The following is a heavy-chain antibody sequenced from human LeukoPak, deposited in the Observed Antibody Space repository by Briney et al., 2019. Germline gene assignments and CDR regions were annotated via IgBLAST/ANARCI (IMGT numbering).Heavy chain of an antibody. V-gene: IGHV3-15*01. Sequence: GGSLRLSCAASGFTLSNAWMSWIRQAPGKGLEWVGRIKSKTDGGTADYAAPVKGRFTISRDDSKNTLYLQMNTLKTEDTAVYYCTTGMITFGGVIVSIWGQGTLVTVSS. CDR1: GFTLSNAW. CDR2: IKSKTDGGTA. J-gene: IGHJ4*02. D-gene: IGHD3-16*02. CDR3: TTGMITFGGVIVSI.